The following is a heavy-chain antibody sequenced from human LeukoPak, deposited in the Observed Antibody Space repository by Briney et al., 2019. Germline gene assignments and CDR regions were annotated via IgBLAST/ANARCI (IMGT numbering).Heavy chain of an antibody. CDR1: GGTFSSYA. V-gene: IGHV1-69*13. D-gene: IGHD4-17*01. Sequence: ASVKVSCKASGGTFSSYAISWVRQAPGQGFEWMGGIIPVFGTANYAQKFQGRVTITADESTSTAYMELSSLRSEDTAVYYCARAPDYGDYAFDYWGQGTLVTVSS. CDR2: IIPVFGTA. J-gene: IGHJ4*02. CDR3: ARAPDYGDYAFDY.